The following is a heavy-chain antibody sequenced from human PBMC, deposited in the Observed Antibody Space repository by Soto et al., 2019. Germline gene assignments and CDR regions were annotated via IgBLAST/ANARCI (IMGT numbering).Heavy chain of an antibody. V-gene: IGHV3-30-3*01. CDR1: GFTFSSYA. D-gene: IGHD3-3*01. Sequence: QVQLVESGGGVVQPGRSLRLSCAASGFTFSSYAMHWVRQAPGKGLEWVAVISYDGSNKYYADSVKGRFTISRDNSKNTLYLQMNSLRAEDTAVYYCARWERITIFGVVIRSPHRAPGLGYWGQGTLVTVSS. CDR3: ARWERITIFGVVIRSPHRAPGLGY. J-gene: IGHJ4*02. CDR2: ISYDGSNK.